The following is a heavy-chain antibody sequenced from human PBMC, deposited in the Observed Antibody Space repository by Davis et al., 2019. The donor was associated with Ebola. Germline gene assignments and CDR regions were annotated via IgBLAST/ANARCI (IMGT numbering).Heavy chain of an antibody. CDR3: ARGGKRYCSGGSCLPLYSAGY. CDR1: GFTFSSYG. Sequence: GESLKISCAASGFTFSSYGMHWVRQAPGKGLEWVAVIWYDGSNKYYADSVKGRFTISRDNAKNSLYLQMNSLRDEDTAVYYCARGGKRYCSGGSCLPLYSAGYWGQGTLVTVSS. D-gene: IGHD2-15*01. V-gene: IGHV3-33*01. CDR2: IWYDGSNK. J-gene: IGHJ4*02.